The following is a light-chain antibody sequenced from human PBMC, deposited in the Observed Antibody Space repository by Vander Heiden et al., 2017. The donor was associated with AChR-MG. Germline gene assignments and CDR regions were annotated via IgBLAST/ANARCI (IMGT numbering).Light chain of an antibody. J-gene: IGKJ1*01. CDR2: GAS. CDR1: QSTMTY. V-gene: IGKV1-39*01. CDR3: QQSYSTPWT. Sequence: IQLTHSPPSLSASVGDRGTITCRASQSTMTYLNWYQQKPGRAPNFLIVGASTLQSGVPSRFSGSGSGTDFTFTISSLQPEDFTTYYCQQSYSTPWTFGQGTKVEIK.